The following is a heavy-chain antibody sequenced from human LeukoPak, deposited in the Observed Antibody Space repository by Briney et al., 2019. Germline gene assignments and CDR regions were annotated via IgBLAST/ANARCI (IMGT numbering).Heavy chain of an antibody. CDR2: ITSSSSSN. CDR1: GFTFNGYN. Sequence: GGSLRLSCAASGFTFNGYNMNWVRQAPGKGLEWISYITSSSSSNSYADSVKGRFIISRDNAKDSLYLQMNSLRVEDTAVYYCLRGDRRDYWGQGTLVTVSS. V-gene: IGHV3-21*05. J-gene: IGHJ4*02. CDR3: LRGDRRDY.